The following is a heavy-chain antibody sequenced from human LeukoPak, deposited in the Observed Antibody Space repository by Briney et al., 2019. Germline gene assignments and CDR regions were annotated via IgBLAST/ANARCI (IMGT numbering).Heavy chain of an antibody. D-gene: IGHD1/OR15-1a*01. CDR1: GGSISSSSYY. CDR2: IYYSGST. CDR3: ARRIANRNWFDP. J-gene: IGHJ5*02. V-gene: IGHV4-39*01. Sequence: SETLSLTCTVSGGSISSSSYYWGWIRQPPGKGLEWIGSIYYSGSTYYNPSLKSRVTISVDTSKNQFSLKLSSVTAADTAVYYCARRIANRNWFDPWGQGTLVTVSS.